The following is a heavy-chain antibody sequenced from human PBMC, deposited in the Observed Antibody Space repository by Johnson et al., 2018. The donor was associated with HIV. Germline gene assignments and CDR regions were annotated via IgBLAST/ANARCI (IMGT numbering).Heavy chain of an antibody. J-gene: IGHJ3*02. CDR3: ARDPDWSAFDI. V-gene: IGHV3-7*05. CDR2: INEDGTGK. CDR1: GFSFSTSY. Sequence: MQLVESGGGLVKPGGSLRLSCAASGFSFSTSYMTWVRQDPGKGLEWVATINEDGTGKNHVDSVKGRFSISRDNTKNSLYLQMDSLRVDDTAVYYCARDPDWSAFDIWGQGTMVTVSS. D-gene: IGHD3-9*01.